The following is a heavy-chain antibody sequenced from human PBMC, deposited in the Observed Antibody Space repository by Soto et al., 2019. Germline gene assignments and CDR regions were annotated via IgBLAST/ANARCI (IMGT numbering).Heavy chain of an antibody. V-gene: IGHV1-2*02. J-gene: IGHJ6*02. CDR2: IIPNSGGT. Sequence: QVQLVQSGAEVKKPGASVKVSCKASGYTFSDYYIHWVRQAPGQGLEWMGWIIPNSGGTNYAQKFQGRVTMTRDTSITPAYMELSRLRSDDTAVYFCARGGLGTFYDLLSCYSISYYGMGVWGQGTTVIVSS. CDR3: ARGGLGTFYDLLSCYSISYYGMGV. D-gene: IGHD3-3*01. CDR1: GYTFSDYY.